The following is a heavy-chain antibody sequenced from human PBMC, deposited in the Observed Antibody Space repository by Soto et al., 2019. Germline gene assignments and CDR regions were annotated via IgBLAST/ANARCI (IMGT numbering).Heavy chain of an antibody. CDR2: ISSSSSTI. V-gene: IGHV3-48*01. Sequence: GGSLRLSCAASGFTFSSYSMNWVRQAPGKGLEWVSYISSSSSTIYYADSVKGRFTISRDNAKNSLYLQMNSLRAEDTAVYYCARDHKIGIFAFNITMVRGVYYYYYYMDVWGKGTTVTVSS. CDR3: ARDHKIGIFAFNITMVRGVYYYYYYMDV. D-gene: IGHD3-10*01. CDR1: GFTFSSYS. J-gene: IGHJ6*03.